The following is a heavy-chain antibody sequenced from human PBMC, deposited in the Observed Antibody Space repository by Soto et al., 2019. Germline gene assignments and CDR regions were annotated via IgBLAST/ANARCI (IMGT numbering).Heavy chain of an antibody. CDR2: FDPEDAET. CDR1: GSSLSELS. D-gene: IGHD1-7*01. J-gene: IGHJ6*02. V-gene: IGHV1-24*01. CDR3: ARSRTGTTYGGMDV. Sequence: ASVKVSCKVSGSSLSELSMHWVRQAPGKGPEWMGGFDPEDAETIYAQKFRGRVTMTEDTSTDTAYMELSSLRAEDTAVYYCARSRTGTTYGGMDVWGQGTTVTVSS.